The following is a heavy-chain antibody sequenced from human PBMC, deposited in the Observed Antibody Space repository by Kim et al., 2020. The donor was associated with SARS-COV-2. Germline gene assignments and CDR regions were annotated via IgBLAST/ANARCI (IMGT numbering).Heavy chain of an antibody. Sequence: SETLSLTCSVSGGSITNYYWSWIRQPPGKGLEWIGYIYNTGSTNYNPSLKSRVTISLDTSNKHFSLRLTSVTAADTAVYYCAREIMVPSSRYYFYLMVV. J-gene: IGHJ6*01. D-gene: IGHD3-10*01. CDR2: IYNTGST. V-gene: IGHV4-59*13. CDR1: GGSITNYY. CDR3: AREIMVPSSRYYFYLMVV.